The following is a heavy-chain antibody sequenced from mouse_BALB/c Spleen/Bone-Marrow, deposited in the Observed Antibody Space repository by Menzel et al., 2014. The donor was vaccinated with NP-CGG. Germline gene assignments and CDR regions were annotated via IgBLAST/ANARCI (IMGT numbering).Heavy chain of an antibody. CDR2: IYPSDSYT. D-gene: IGHD1-1*01. J-gene: IGHJ4*01. V-gene: IGHV1-69*02. Sequence: VHLVESGAGLVRPGASVKLSCRASGYTFTSYWINWVKQRPGQGLEWIGNIYPSDSYTNYNQRFKDKATLTVDKSSSTAYMQLSSPTSEDSAVYYCTRYGNSHYYAMDYWGQGTSVIVSS. CDR1: GYTFTSYW. CDR3: TRYGNSHYYAMDY.